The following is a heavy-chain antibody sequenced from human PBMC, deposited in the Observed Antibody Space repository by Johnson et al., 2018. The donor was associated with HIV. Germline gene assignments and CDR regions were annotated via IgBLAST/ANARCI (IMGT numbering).Heavy chain of an antibody. Sequence: VQLVESGGGLVQRGGSLRLSCSGSGFSISNYWMSWVRQAPGKGLEWVAYIKQDGSEKYYVDSVKGRFTISRDNAKNSLYLQMNSLRAEDTAVYYCARELLDCTSSACSPGPFDIWGQGTLVTVSS. J-gene: IGHJ3*02. D-gene: IGHD2-8*01. CDR2: IKQDGSEK. CDR1: GFSISNYW. CDR3: ARELLDCTSSACSPGPFDI. V-gene: IGHV3-7*01.